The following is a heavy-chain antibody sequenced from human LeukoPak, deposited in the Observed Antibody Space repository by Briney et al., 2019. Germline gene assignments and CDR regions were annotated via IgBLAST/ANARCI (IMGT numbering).Heavy chain of an antibody. D-gene: IGHD3-22*01. CDR1: GFTFSSYA. Sequence: GGSLRLSCAASGFTFSSYAMSWVRQAPGKGLEWVSAIHGTEGTTFYADSLKGRFTISRDNSKNTLYLQMNSLRAEDTAVYYCARVEHYYDSSGVYYFDYWGQGTLVTVSS. CDR2: IHGTEGTT. J-gene: IGHJ4*02. V-gene: IGHV3-23*01. CDR3: ARVEHYYDSSGVYYFDY.